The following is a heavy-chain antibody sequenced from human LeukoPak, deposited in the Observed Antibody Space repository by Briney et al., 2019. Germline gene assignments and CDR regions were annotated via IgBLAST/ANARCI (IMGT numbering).Heavy chain of an antibody. D-gene: IGHD6-13*01. J-gene: IGHJ4*02. V-gene: IGHV3-30*18. CDR1: GFTFSSYG. CDR2: ISYDGSNK. CDR3: AKHRVPYSSSWYYFDY. Sequence: GGSLRLSCAASGFTFSSYGMHWVRQAPGKGLEWVAVISYDGSNKYYADSVKGRFTISRDNSKNTLYLQMNSLRAEDTAVYYCAKHRVPYSSSWYYFDYWGQGTLVTVSS.